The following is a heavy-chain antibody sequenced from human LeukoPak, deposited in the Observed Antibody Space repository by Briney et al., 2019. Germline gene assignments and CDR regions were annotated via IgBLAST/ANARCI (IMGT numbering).Heavy chain of an antibody. Sequence: ASVTVSCTASGYTFTSYYMHWVRQAPGQGLEWMGIINPSGGSTSYAQKFQGRVTITRDMSTSTVYMELSSLRSEDTAVYYCARVRKVGATEDDYWGQGTLVSVSS. D-gene: IGHD1-26*01. V-gene: IGHV1-46*01. CDR2: INPSGGST. CDR1: GYTFTSYY. CDR3: ARVRKVGATEDDY. J-gene: IGHJ4*02.